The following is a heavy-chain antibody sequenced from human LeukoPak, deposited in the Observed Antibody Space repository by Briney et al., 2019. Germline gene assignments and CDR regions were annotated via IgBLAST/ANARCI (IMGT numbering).Heavy chain of an antibody. CDR3: ARDLYNYGHLGPLHS. V-gene: IGHV1-18*01. D-gene: IGHD5-18*01. J-gene: IGHJ4*02. CDR1: GYTFTSYG. Sequence: ASVKVSCKASGYTFTSYGISWVRQAPGQGLEWMGWISAYNGNTNYAQKFQGRVTMTRDTSISTAYMEVRSLRSDDTAVYYCARDLYNYGHLGPLHSWGQGTLVTVSS. CDR2: ISAYNGNT.